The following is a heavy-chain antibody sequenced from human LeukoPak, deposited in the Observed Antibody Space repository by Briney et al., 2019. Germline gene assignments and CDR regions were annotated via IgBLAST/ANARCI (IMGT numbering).Heavy chain of an antibody. V-gene: IGHV4-4*09. CDR2: IYTSGST. Sequence: SETLSLTRTVSGGSISSYYWSWIRQPPGKGLERIGYIYTSGSTNYNPSLKSRVTISVDTSKNQFSLKLSSVTAADTAVYYCAGGGSSSHFIYWGQGTLVTVSS. J-gene: IGHJ4*02. D-gene: IGHD6-6*01. CDR3: AGGGSSSHFIY. CDR1: GGSISSYY.